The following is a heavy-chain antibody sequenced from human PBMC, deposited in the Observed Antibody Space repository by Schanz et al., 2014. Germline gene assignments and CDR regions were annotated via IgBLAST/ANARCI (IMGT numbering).Heavy chain of an antibody. J-gene: IGHJ4*02. CDR1: GYTFISYG. Sequence: QVQLVQSGAEVRKPGASVKVSCKASGYTFISYGISWVRQAPGQGLEWMGWISAYNGNTNYAQKLQGRVTMTRNTSMSTAYIELHILTSEDTAVYYCARGRTFDYWGQGTLVTVSS. V-gene: IGHV1-18*01. CDR2: ISAYNGNT. CDR3: ARGRTFDY.